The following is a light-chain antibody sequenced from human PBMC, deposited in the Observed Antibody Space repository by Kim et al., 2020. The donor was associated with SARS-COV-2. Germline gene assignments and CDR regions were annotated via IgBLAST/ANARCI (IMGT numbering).Light chain of an antibody. CDR3: CSYAGSNVV. CDR1: SSDVGSYDL. Sequence: QSVLTQPASVSGSPGQSITISCTGTSSDVGSYDLVSWYQQHPGKAPKLMIFEVNKRPSGVSNRFSGSKSDNTASLTISGVQAEDEADYYCCSYAGSNVVFGGGTQLTVL. J-gene: IGLJ2*01. V-gene: IGLV2-23*02. CDR2: EVN.